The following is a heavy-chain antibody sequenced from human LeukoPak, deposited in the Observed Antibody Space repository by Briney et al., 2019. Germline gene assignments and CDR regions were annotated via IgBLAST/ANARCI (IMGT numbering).Heavy chain of an antibody. CDR2: IRSKANSYAT. CDR1: GFTLSGSA. V-gene: IGHV3-73*01. J-gene: IGHJ3*02. Sequence: GGSLRLSCAASGFTLSGSAMHWVRKASGKGLEWVGRIRSKANSYATAYAASVKGRFTISRDDSKNTAYLQMNSLKTEDTAVYYCTTRDPNAFDIWGQGTMVTVSS. CDR3: TTRDPNAFDI.